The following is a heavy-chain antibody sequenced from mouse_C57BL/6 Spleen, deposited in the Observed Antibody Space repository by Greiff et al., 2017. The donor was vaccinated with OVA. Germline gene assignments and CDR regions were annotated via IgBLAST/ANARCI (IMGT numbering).Heavy chain of an antibody. V-gene: IGHV3-6*01. Sequence: EVKLMESGPGLVKPSQSLSLTCSVTGYSIPSGYYWNWIRQFPGNKLEWMGYISYDGSNNYNPSLKNRISITRDTSKNQFFLKLNSVTTEDTATYYCAVAYYSNYFDYWGQGTTLTVSS. CDR1: GYSIPSGYY. CDR2: ISYDGSN. D-gene: IGHD2-5*01. CDR3: AVAYYSNYFDY. J-gene: IGHJ2*01.